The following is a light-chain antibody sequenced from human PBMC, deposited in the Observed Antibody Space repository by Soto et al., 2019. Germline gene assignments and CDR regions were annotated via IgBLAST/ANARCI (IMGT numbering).Light chain of an antibody. CDR3: CSYAGSYTPV. J-gene: IGLJ2*01. CDR1: SSDVGGYNY. CDR2: DVS. Sequence: QSALTQPRSVSVSPGQSVPISCTGTSSDVGGYNYVSWYQQHPGKAPKLMIYDVSKRPSGVPDRFSGSKSGNTASLTISGLQAEDEADDYCCSYAGSYTPVCGGGTKLTVL. V-gene: IGLV2-11*01.